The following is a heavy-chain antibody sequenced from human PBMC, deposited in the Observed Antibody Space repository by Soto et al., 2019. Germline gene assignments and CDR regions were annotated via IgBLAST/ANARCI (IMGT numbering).Heavy chain of an antibody. D-gene: IGHD2-2*02. CDR3: ANVTEAAILNP. Sequence: QVQLVESGGGVVQPGRSLRLSCAASGFTFSSYAMHWVRQAPGKGLEWVAVISYDGSNTYYADSVKGRFTISRDNSKNTMYLQMNSLRSEGTAVYSCANVTEAAILNPWGQGTLVTVSS. CDR1: GFTFSSYA. V-gene: IGHV3-30*18. CDR2: ISYDGSNT. J-gene: IGHJ5*02.